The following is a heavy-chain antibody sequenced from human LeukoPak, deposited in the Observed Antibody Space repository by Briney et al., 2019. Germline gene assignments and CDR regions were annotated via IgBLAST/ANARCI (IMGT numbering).Heavy chain of an antibody. J-gene: IGHJ5*02. CDR1: GGSISSYY. Sequence: SVTLSLTCTVSGGSISSYYWSWIRQPPGKGLEWIGYIYYSGSTNYNPSLKSRVTISVDTSKNQFSLKLSSVTAADTAVYYCARASTGSSTSYANWFDPWGQGTLVTVSS. D-gene: IGHD2-2*01. V-gene: IGHV4-59*12. CDR2: IYYSGST. CDR3: ARASTGSSTSYANWFDP.